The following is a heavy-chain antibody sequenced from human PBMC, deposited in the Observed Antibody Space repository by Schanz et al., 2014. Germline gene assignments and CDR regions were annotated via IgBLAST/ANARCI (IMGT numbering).Heavy chain of an antibody. D-gene: IGHD3-10*01. CDR1: GFSFSRYS. Sequence: EVQLVESGGGLVQPGGSLRLSCAASGFSFSRYSMNWVRQAPGKGLEWISYISSSSSTIYHADSVKGRFTISRDNAKNSLYLQMNRLRAEDAAVYYCARPALWCGDNCFDPWGQGTLVTVSS. CDR3: ARPALWCGDNCFDP. V-gene: IGHV3-48*01. CDR2: ISSSSSTI. J-gene: IGHJ5*02.